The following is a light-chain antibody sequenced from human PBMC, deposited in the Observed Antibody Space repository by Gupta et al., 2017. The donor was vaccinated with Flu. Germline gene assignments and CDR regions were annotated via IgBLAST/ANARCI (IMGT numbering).Light chain of an antibody. V-gene: IGKV2-30*01. CDR2: KAS. CDR3: MHSTRWPWT. J-gene: IGKJ1*01. Sequence: DAVMTQSPLSLPVTLGQPASISCRSSESLVYSDGDSYVSWFHQRPGQSPRRLIYKASNRDSGVPDRISGSGSGTDFTLTISRPEAEDVGVYYCMHSTRWPWTFGQGTKVEI. CDR1: ESLVYSDGDSY.